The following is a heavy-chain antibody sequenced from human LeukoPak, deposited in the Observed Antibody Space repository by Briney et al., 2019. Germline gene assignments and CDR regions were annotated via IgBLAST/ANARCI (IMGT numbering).Heavy chain of an antibody. J-gene: IGHJ6*02. CDR3: ARVQHLGRGLDV. Sequence: PSETLSLTCTVSGGSISSYYWSWIRQPPGKGLEWIGYIYYSGSTNYNPSLKSRVTISVDTSKNQFSLQLNSVTPEDTAVYYCARVQHLGRGLDVWGQGTTVTVSS. CDR2: IYYSGST. CDR1: GGSISSYY. D-gene: IGHD6-13*01. V-gene: IGHV4-59*12.